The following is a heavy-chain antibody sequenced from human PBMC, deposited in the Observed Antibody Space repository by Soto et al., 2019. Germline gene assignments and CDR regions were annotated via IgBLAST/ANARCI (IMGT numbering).Heavy chain of an antibody. J-gene: IGHJ5*02. Sequence: SETLSLTCTVSGGSISSGGYYWSWIRQHPGKGLEWIGYIYYSGSTYYNPSLKSRVTISVDTSKNQFSLKLSSVTAADTAVYYCARDPIAAPIWFDPWGQGTLVTVSS. V-gene: IGHV4-31*03. CDR2: IYYSGST. CDR3: ARDPIAAPIWFDP. D-gene: IGHD6-6*01. CDR1: GGSISSGGYY.